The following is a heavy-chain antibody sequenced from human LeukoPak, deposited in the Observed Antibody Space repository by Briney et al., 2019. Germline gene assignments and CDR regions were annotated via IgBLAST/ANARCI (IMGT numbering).Heavy chain of an antibody. CDR3: ARVLAADDGLYNWFDP. V-gene: IGHV1-8*01. J-gene: IGHJ5*02. CDR2: MNPNSGNT. D-gene: IGHD6-13*01. Sequence: ASVKVSGKASRYTFTSYDINWVRQATRQGLEWMGWMNPNSGNTGYAQKFQGRVTMTRNTSIITAYMELSSLRSEDTAVYYCARVLAADDGLYNWFDPWGQGTLVTVSS. CDR1: RYTFTSYD.